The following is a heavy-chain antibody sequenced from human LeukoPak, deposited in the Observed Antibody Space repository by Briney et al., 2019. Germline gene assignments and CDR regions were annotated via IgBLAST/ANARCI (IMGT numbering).Heavy chain of an antibody. CDR3: ARIPLGYSGAYYFDY. D-gene: IGHD5-12*01. Sequence: TSETLSLTCTVSRGSISGSIRSYYWSWLRQPPGKGLEWIGYISSSGSVNDNPSLRSRVTISVDTSKNQFFLNLSSVSAADTAVYYCARIPLGYSGAYYFDYWGQGTLVTVSP. J-gene: IGHJ4*02. V-gene: IGHV4-4*09. CDR1: RGSISGSIRSYY. CDR2: ISSSGSV.